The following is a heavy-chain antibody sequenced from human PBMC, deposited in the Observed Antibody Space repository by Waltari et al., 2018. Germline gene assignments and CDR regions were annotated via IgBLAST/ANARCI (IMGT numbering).Heavy chain of an antibody. D-gene: IGHD3-22*01. J-gene: IGHJ5*02. CDR3: AKDWGTYYYDSSGYPSWFDP. CDR1: GFTFSSYA. V-gene: IGHV3-23*01. Sequence: EVQLLESGGGLVQPGGSLRLSCAASGFTFSSYAMSWVRQAPGKGLEWVSAISGSGGSTYDADPVKGRFTISRDNSKNTLYLQMNSLRAEDTAVYYCAKDWGTYYYDSSGYPSWFDPWGQGTLVTVSS. CDR2: ISGSGGST.